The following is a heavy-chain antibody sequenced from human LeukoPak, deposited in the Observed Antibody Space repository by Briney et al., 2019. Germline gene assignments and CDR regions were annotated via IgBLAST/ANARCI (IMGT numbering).Heavy chain of an antibody. CDR1: GFNFSINW. V-gene: IGHV3-7*01. Sequence: GGSLRLSCAASGFNFSINWMTWVRQAPGKGLEWEANIQDDGVEKNYVESVKGRFIISRDNAKDSLFLQMSSLRDEDTALYYCARGYAAIPDWGQGTLVTVSS. CDR2: IQDDGVEK. D-gene: IGHD2-15*01. J-gene: IGHJ4*02. CDR3: ARGYAAIPD.